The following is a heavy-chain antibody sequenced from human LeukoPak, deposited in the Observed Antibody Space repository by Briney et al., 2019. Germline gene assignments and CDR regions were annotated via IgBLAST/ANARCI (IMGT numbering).Heavy chain of an antibody. CDR2: IKQDGSEK. CDR3: ARDSGIAVAGTPANDAFDI. Sequence: GGSLRLSCAASGFTFSSYWMSWFRQAPEKGLEWVANIKQDGSEKYYVDSVKGRFTISRDNAKNSLYLQMNSLRAEDTAVYYCARDSGIAVAGTPANDAFDIWGQGTMVTVSS. D-gene: IGHD6-19*01. CDR1: GFTFSSYW. V-gene: IGHV3-7*01. J-gene: IGHJ3*02.